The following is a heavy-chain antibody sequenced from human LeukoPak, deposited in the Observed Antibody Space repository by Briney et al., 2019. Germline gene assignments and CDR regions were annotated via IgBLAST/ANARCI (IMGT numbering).Heavy chain of an antibody. Sequence: GGSLRLSCAASGLTFSNYAMSWVRQAPGKGLEWVSAISGSGGSTYYADSVKGRFTISRDNSKNTLYLQMNSLRAEDTAVYYCAKRLSWDTAMAQYFDYWGQGTLVTVSS. J-gene: IGHJ4*02. CDR2: ISGSGGST. CDR3: AKRLSWDTAMAQYFDY. V-gene: IGHV3-23*01. D-gene: IGHD5-18*01. CDR1: GLTFSNYA.